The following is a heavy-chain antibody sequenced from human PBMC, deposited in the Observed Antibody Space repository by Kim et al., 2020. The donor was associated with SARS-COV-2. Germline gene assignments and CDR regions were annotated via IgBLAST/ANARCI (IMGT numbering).Heavy chain of an antibody. Sequence: ASVKVSCKASGYTFTSYYMHWVRQAPGQGLEWMGIINPSGGSTSYAQKFQGRVTMTRDTSTSTVYMELSSLRSEDTAVYYCAREIALRSSWYTPNQFDYWGQGTLVTVSS. V-gene: IGHV1-46*01. J-gene: IGHJ4*02. D-gene: IGHD6-13*01. CDR2: INPSGGST. CDR3: AREIALRSSWYTPNQFDY. CDR1: GYTFTSYY.